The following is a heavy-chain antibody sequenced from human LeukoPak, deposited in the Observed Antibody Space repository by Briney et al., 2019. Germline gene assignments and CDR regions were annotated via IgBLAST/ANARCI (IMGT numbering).Heavy chain of an antibody. J-gene: IGHJ4*02. CDR3: ARGGSGSYYINFDY. D-gene: IGHD3-10*01. Sequence: GGSLRLSCAASGFTFSSYSMNWVRQAPGKGLEWVSSISSSSSYIYYADSVKGRFTISRDNAKNSLYLQMNSLRAEGTAVYYCARGGSGSYYINFDYWGQGTLVTVSS. CDR2: ISSSSSYI. CDR1: GFTFSSYS. V-gene: IGHV3-21*01.